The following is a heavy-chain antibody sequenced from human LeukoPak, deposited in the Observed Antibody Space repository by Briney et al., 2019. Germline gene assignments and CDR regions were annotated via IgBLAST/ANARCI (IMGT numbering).Heavy chain of an antibody. V-gene: IGHV4-34*01. J-gene: IGHJ6*02. Sequence: PSETLSLTCAVYGGSFSGYYWSWIRQPPGKGLEWIGEINHSGSTNYNPSLKSRVTISVDTSKNQFSLKLSSVTAADTAVYYCARGVLRTNYYYYYGMDVWGQGTTVTVSS. CDR2: INHSGST. CDR1: GGSFSGYY. CDR3: ARGVLRTNYYYYYGMDV.